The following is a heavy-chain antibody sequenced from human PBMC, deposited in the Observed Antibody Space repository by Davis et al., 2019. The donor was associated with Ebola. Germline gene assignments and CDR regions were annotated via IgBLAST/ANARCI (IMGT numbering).Heavy chain of an antibody. D-gene: IGHD3-10*01. CDR2: ISASGGTT. CDR3: AKDRSPMVRGVLVDY. CDR1: GFIFSSYA. V-gene: IGHV3-23*01. J-gene: IGHJ4*02. Sequence: GESLKISCTVSGFIFSSYAMNWVRQAPGKGLEWVSGISASGGTTYYADSVKGRFTISRDNSKNTVYLQLNSLRVEDTAVYYCAKDRSPMVRGVLVDYWGQGTLVTVSS.